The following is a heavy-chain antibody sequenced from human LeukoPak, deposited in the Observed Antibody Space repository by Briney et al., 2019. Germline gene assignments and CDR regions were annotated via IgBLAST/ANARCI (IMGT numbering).Heavy chain of an antibody. CDR2: ISGSGSSA. CDR3: ARGWELPYYFDY. V-gene: IGHV3-23*01. CDR1: GFTFSSYA. D-gene: IGHD1-26*01. J-gene: IGHJ4*02. Sequence: GGSLRLSCAASGFTFSSYAMTWVRQAPGEGLQWVSDISGSGSSAYYADSVRGRFTISRDNSKNTLYLQMNSLRAEDTAVYYCARGWELPYYFDYWGQGTLVTVSS.